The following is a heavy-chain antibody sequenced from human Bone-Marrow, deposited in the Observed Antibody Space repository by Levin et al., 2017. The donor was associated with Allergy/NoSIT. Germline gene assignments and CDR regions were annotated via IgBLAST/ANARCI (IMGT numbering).Heavy chain of an antibody. V-gene: IGHV1-18*01. Sequence: GESLKISCKASGYTFTTYGLTWVRQAPGQGLEWMGWVSAYSGNTNYALNLQDRVTMTTDTATNTAYMELTSLRSDDTAIYYCARGHFPYYYYVMDVWGQGTTVVVSS. J-gene: IGHJ6*02. CDR2: VSAYSGNT. CDR3: ARGHFPYYYYVMDV. CDR1: GYTFTTYG.